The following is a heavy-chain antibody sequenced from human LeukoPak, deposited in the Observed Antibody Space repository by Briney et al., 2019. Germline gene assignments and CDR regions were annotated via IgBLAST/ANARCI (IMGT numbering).Heavy chain of an antibody. V-gene: IGHV4-59*01. D-gene: IGHD3-16*02. CDR1: GGSIGSYY. CDR3: ARDSYIVGAFDI. Sequence: PSETLSLTCTVSGGSIGSYYWSWIRQPPGKGLEWLGYIYYSGSTNYNPSLKSRVTISVDTSKNQFSLKLNSVTAADTAVYYCARDSYIVGAFDIWGQGTMVTVSS. J-gene: IGHJ3*02. CDR2: IYYSGST.